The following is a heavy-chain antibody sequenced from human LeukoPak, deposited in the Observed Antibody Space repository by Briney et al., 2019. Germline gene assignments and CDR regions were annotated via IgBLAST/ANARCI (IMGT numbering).Heavy chain of an antibody. V-gene: IGHV3-9*01. J-gene: IGHJ3*02. CDR2: ISWNSGSI. CDR1: GFTFDDYA. Sequence: PGGSLRLSCAASGFTFDDYAMHWVRQAPGKGLEWVSGISWNSGSIGYADSVKGRFTISRDNAMNSLYLQMNSLRAEDTALYYCAKDKEWSIAARPSAFDIWGQGTMVTVSS. D-gene: IGHD6-6*01. CDR3: AKDKEWSIAARPSAFDI.